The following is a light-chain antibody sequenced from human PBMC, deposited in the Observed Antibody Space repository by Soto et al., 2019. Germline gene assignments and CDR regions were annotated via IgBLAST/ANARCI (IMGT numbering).Light chain of an antibody. Sequence: IVLTQSPGALSLSPGERATLSCRASQSVSSGYLAWYQQKPGQAPRLLIFATSRRATGIPDRFSGSGSVTDFTLTISRLEPEDVAVYYCQQYVSSPPITFGQGTRLEIK. CDR3: QQYVSSPPIT. CDR1: QSVSSGY. CDR2: ATS. V-gene: IGKV3-20*01. J-gene: IGKJ5*01.